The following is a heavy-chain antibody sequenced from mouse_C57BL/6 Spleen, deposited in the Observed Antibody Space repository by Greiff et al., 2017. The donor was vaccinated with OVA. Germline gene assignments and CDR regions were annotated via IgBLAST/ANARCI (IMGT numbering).Heavy chain of an antibody. V-gene: IGHV1-52*01. D-gene: IGHD1-1*01. J-gene: IGHJ4*01. Sequence: VQLQQSGAELVRPGSSVKLSCKASGYTFTSYWMHWVKQRPIQGLEWIGNIDPSDSETHYNQKFKDKATLTVDQSSSTAYMQLSSLTSEDSAVYYCARRGYYGSSYGDMDYWGQGTSVTVSS. CDR2: IDPSDSET. CDR3: ARRGYYGSSYGDMDY. CDR1: GYTFTSYW.